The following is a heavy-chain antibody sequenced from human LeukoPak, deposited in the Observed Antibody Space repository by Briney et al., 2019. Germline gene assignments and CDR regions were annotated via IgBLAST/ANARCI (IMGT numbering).Heavy chain of an antibody. CDR2: VNPDGNEK. J-gene: IGHJ4*02. CDR1: GFIFSSYW. CDR3: ARGGSRQYNF. D-gene: IGHD5-18*01. V-gene: IGHV3-7*01. Sequence: GGSLRLSCAASGFIFSSYWMSWVRQAPGKGLEWVAKVNPDGNEKYYVDSVKGRFTISRDNAKDSLYLQMNSLRVEDTAVYYCARGGSRQYNFWGQGTLVTVSS.